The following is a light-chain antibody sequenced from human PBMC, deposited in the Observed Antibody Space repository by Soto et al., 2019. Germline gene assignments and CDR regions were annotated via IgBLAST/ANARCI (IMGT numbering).Light chain of an antibody. CDR1: QCVSSY. V-gene: IGKV3-11*01. J-gene: IGKJ2*01. CDR3: QQRSNWPPDKYT. CDR2: DAS. Sequence: EIVLTQSPATLSLSPGERATLSCRASQCVSSYLAWYQQKPGQAPRLLIYDASNRATGIPARFSGSGSGTDFTLTISSLEPEDFAVYYCQQRSNWPPDKYTFGQGTKLEI.